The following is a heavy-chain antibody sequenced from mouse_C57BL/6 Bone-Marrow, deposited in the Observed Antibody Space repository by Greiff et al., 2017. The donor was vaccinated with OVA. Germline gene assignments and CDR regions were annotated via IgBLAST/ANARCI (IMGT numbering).Heavy chain of an antibody. CDR2: IYPGDGDT. V-gene: IGHV1-82*01. Sequence: QVQLQQSGPELVKPGASVKISCKASGYAFSSSWMNWVKQRPGKGLEWIGRIYPGDGDTNYNGKFKGKATLTADKSSSTAYMQLSSLTSEDSAVYFCARKGVNWDWGQGTLVTVSA. J-gene: IGHJ3*01. CDR1: GYAFSSSW. D-gene: IGHD4-1*01. CDR3: ARKGVNWD.